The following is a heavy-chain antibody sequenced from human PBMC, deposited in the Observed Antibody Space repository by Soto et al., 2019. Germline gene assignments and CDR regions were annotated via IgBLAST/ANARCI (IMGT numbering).Heavy chain of an antibody. Sequence: SETLSLTCTVSYGSISSYYWSWIRQPAGSGLEWIGRIYFSGSTNYNPSLKSRLTITKDTSKNQVVLTMTNMDPVDTATYYCAHTLGTYYYYGMDVWGQGTTVTVSS. D-gene: IGHD7-27*01. CDR1: YGSISSYY. V-gene: IGHV4-4*07. CDR3: AHTLGTYYYYGMDV. J-gene: IGHJ6*02. CDR2: IYFSGST.